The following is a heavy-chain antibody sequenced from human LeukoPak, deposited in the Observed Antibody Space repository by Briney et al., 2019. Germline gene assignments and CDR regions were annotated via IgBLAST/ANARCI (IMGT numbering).Heavy chain of an antibody. J-gene: IGHJ4*02. Sequence: GASVKVSCKASGYTFTSYGISWVRQAPGQGLEWMGWISANTGNTKYEQMVQGRVTMTTDTSTSTAYIELRSLRSDDTAVYYCARSGGGYYDILTGYQPFDYWGQGTLVTVSS. CDR2: ISANTGNT. CDR1: GYTFTSYG. V-gene: IGHV1-18*01. CDR3: ARSGGGYYDILTGYQPFDY. D-gene: IGHD3-9*01.